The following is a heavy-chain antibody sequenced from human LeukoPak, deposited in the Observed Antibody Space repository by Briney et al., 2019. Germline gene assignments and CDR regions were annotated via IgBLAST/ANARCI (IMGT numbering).Heavy chain of an antibody. V-gene: IGHV5-51*01. J-gene: IGHJ4*02. CDR3: ARHFLVRAYGDYGEASDY. Sequence: GESLKISCKGSGYSFTSYWIAWVRQMPGKGLEWMGIIYPGDSDTRYSPSFQGQVTISADKSISTAYLQWSSLKASDTAMYYCARHFLVRAYGDYGEASDYWGQGTLVTVSS. CDR2: IYPGDSDT. D-gene: IGHD4-17*01. CDR1: GYSFTSYW.